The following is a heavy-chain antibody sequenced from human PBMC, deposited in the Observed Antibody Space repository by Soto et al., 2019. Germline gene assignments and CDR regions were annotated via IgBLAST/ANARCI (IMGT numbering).Heavy chain of an antibody. CDR1: GGSFSGYY. D-gene: IGHD6-13*01. J-gene: IGHJ5*02. V-gene: IGHV4-34*01. Sequence: PSETLSLTCAVYGGSFSGYYWGWIRQPPGKGLEWIGEINHSGSTNYNPSLKSRVTISVDTSKNQFSLKLSSVTAADTAVYYCARGAGRQQLGNWFDPWGQGTLVTVSS. CDR2: INHSGST. CDR3: ARGAGRQQLGNWFDP.